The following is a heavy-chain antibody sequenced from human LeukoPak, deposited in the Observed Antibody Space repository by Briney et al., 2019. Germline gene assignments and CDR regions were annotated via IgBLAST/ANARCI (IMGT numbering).Heavy chain of an antibody. J-gene: IGHJ3*02. D-gene: IGHD1-7*01. CDR2: IYYSGST. CDR1: GGSISSYY. CDR3: ARVESSSGYNWNYGAFDI. V-gene: IGHV4-59*01. Sequence: PSETLSLTCTVSGGSISSYYWSWIRQPPGKGLGWIGYIYYSGSTNYNPSLKSRVTISVDTSKNQFSLKLSSVTAADTAVYYCARVESSSGYNWNYGAFDIWGQGTTVTVSS.